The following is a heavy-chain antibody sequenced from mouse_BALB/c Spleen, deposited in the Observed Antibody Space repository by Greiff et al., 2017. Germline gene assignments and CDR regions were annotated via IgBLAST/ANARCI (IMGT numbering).Heavy chain of an antibody. V-gene: IGHV6-6*02. CDR2: IRLKSNNYAT. CDR3: TRGGYGSSFDY. J-gene: IGHJ2*01. D-gene: IGHD1-1*01. CDR1: GFTFSNYW. Sequence: EVKLVESGGGLVQPGGSMKLSCVASGFTFSNYWMNWVRQSPEQGLEWVAEIRLKSNNYATHYAESVKGRFTISRDDSKSSVYLQMNNLRAEDTGIYYCTRGGYGSSFDYWGQGTTLTVSS.